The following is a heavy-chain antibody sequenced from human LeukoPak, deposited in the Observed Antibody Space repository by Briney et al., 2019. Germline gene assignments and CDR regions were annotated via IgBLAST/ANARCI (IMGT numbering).Heavy chain of an antibody. CDR3: ARDWKKVTTAPYYFDY. V-gene: IGHV1-18*01. CDR2: ISAYNGNT. J-gene: IGHJ4*02. CDR1: GYTFTSYG. D-gene: IGHD4-17*01. Sequence: ASVKVSCKASGYTFTSYGISWVRQAPGQGLEWMGWISAYNGNTSYAQKLQGRVTMTTDTSTSTAYMELRSLRSDDTAVYYCARDWKKVTTAPYYFDYWGQGTLVTVSS.